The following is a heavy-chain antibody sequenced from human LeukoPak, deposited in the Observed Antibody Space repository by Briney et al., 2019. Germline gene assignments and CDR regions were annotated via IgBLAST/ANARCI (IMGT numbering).Heavy chain of an antibody. Sequence: SVKVSCKASGGTFSSYAISWVRQAPGQGLEWMGGVIPIFGTANYAQKFQGRVTITADESTSTAYMELSSLRSEDTAVCYCARVLQQLVLYSGYYYYGMDVWGQGTTVTVSS. J-gene: IGHJ6*02. V-gene: IGHV1-69*13. D-gene: IGHD6-13*01. CDR2: VIPIFGTA. CDR3: ARVLQQLVLYSGYYYYGMDV. CDR1: GGTFSSYA.